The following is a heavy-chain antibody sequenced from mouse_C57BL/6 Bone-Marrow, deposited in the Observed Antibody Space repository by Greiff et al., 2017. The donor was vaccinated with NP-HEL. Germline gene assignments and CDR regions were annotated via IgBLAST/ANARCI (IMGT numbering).Heavy chain of an antibody. D-gene: IGHD2-4*01. J-gene: IGHJ4*01. Sequence: EVQVEESGAGLVKPGGSLKLSCAASGFTFTSYAMSWVRQTPEKRLEWVATISDGGSYTYYPDNVKGRFTISRDNSKNNQYLQMNHLKSENTAMYDCAISMITTTDYYAMDYGGRGTAVTVSS. V-gene: IGHV5-4*01. CDR3: AISMITTTDYYAMDY. CDR2: ISDGGSYT. CDR1: GFTFTSYA.